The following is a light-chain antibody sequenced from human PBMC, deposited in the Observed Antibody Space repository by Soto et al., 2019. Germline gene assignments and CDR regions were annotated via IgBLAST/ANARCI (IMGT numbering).Light chain of an antibody. Sequence: EIVMTQSPATLSVSPGERATLSCRASQSVSSNLAWYQQKPGQAPRLLIYGASTRATGIPARFSGSGSGTDSPPTISRLQSEDFAVYYCQQYNNSPPYTFGQGTKLEIK. CDR2: GAS. J-gene: IGKJ2*01. CDR3: QQYNNSPPYT. V-gene: IGKV3-15*01. CDR1: QSVSSN.